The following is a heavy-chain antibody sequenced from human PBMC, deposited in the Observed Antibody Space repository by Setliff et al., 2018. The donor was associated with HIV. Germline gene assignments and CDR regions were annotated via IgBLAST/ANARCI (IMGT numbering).Heavy chain of an antibody. V-gene: IGHV4-38-2*02. CDR2: IYHSGST. D-gene: IGHD3-22*01. CDR3: VRDYSGYYSNAFDF. CDR1: GYSINNDYY. Sequence: PSETLSLTCNVSGYSINNDYYWGWIRQPPGKGLEWIGTIYHSGSTYYNPSLKSRVTLSVDTSKNQSSLKLNSVIAADTAVYYCVRDYSGYYSNAFDFWGQGAMVTVSS. J-gene: IGHJ3*01.